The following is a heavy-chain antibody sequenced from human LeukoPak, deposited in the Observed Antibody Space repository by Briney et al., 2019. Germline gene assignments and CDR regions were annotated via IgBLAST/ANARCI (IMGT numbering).Heavy chain of an antibody. CDR1: GGSISSGDYY. D-gene: IGHD3-10*01. Sequence: SETLSLTCTVSGGSISSGDYYWSWIRQPPGKGLEWIGYIYYSGSTYYNPSPKSRVTISVDTSKNQFSLKLSSVTAADTAVYYCARDGGYGSGSYYHYWGQGTLVTVSS. CDR2: IYYSGST. CDR3: ARDGGYGSGSYYHY. J-gene: IGHJ4*02. V-gene: IGHV4-30-4*08.